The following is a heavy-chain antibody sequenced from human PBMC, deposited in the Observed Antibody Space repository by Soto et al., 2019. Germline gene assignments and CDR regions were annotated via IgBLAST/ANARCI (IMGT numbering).Heavy chain of an antibody. CDR1: GYTFTSRG. CDR2: ISTYNGKT. V-gene: IGHV1-18*01. J-gene: IGHJ3*02. Sequence: QLQLVQSGGEVKTPGASVKVSCTTSGYTFTSRGISWVRQAPGQGLEWLGWISTYNGKTDYAQKVQGRVTMTADTRTSTVYMEVRSLRSDDTAVYYCARLLTEGATYREDAFDMWGQGTKVTVSS. CDR3: ARLLTEGATYREDAFDM. D-gene: IGHD1-26*01.